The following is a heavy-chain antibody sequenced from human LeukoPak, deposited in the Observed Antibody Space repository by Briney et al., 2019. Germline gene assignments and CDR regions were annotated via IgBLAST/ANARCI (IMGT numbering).Heavy chain of an antibody. V-gene: IGHV3-53*01. D-gene: IGHD6-13*01. CDR2: IYSGGST. CDR1: GFTVSSNY. CDR3: ARVSQGQQLVDY. Sequence: GGSLRLSRVASGFTVSSNYMSWVRQAPGKGLEWVSVIYSGGSTYYADSVKGRFTISRDNSKNTLYLQMNSLRAEDTAVYYCARVSQGQQLVDYWGQGTLVTVSS. J-gene: IGHJ4*02.